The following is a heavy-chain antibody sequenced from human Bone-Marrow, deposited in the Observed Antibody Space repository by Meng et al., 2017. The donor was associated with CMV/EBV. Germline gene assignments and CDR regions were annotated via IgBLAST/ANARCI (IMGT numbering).Heavy chain of an antibody. V-gene: IGHV3-23*01. CDR3: AKWGLLVGVES. D-gene: IGHD2-15*01. CDR1: GFTFSAYV. J-gene: IGHJ4*02. CDR2: ISGRGGGT. Sequence: GGSLRLSCAASGFTFSAYVMSWVRQAPGKGLEWVSTISGRGGGTYYAASVKGRFTVSRDTSQNTLYLQMNSLRAEDSAIYYCAKWGLLVGVESWGQGTLVTVSS.